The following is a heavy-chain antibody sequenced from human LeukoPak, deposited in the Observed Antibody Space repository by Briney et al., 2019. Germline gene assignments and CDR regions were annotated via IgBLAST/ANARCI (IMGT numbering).Heavy chain of an antibody. CDR1: GFTFNNFA. Sequence: GGSLRLSCAASGFTFNNFAMHWVRQAPGKGLEWVAFIRYDGSIKYYADSVKSRFTISRDNSKNTLYLQMNSLRVEDTAVYYCATDLGAGGYFDYWGQGTLVTVSS. CDR2: IRYDGSIK. J-gene: IGHJ4*02. V-gene: IGHV3-30*02. CDR3: ATDLGAGGYFDY. D-gene: IGHD3-10*01.